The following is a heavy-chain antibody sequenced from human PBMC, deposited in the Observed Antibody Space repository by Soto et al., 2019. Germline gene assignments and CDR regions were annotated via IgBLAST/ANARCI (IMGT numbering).Heavy chain of an antibody. D-gene: IGHD2-15*01. V-gene: IGHV1-69*06. CDR2: IIPIFGTA. Sequence: ASVKVSCKASGGTFSSYAISWVRQAPGQGLEWMGGIIPIFGTANYAQKFQGRVTITADKSTSTAYMELSSLRSEDTAVYYCARFWESKDIVVDWRPILGMDVWGKGTTVTVSS. CDR3: ARFWESKDIVVDWRPILGMDV. CDR1: GGTFSSYA. J-gene: IGHJ6*03.